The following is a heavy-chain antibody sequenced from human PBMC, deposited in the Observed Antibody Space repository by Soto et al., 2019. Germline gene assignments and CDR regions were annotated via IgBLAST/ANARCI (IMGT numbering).Heavy chain of an antibody. V-gene: IGHV1-69*12. CDR3: ARERMTTGPPGAFDI. CDR2: IIPIFGTA. D-gene: IGHD1-1*01. J-gene: IGHJ3*02. CDR1: GGTFSSYA. Sequence: QVQLVQSGAEVKKPGSSVKVSCKASGGTFSSYAISWVRQAPGQGLEWMGGIIPIFGTANYAQKFQGRVTITADESTSTAYMDLSSLRSEDTAGYYCARERMTTGPPGAFDIWGQGTMVTVSS.